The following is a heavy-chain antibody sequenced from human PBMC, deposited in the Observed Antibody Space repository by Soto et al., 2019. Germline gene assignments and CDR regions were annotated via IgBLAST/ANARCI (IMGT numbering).Heavy chain of an antibody. CDR3: AREDIVVVPAANTFDY. CDR2: TYYRSKWYN. V-gene: IGHV6-1*01. CDR1: GDSVSSNSAA. D-gene: IGHD2-2*01. Sequence: SQTLSLTCAISGDSVSSNSAAWNWIRQSPSRGLEWLGRTYYRSKWYNDYAVSVKSRITINPDTSKNQFSLQLNSVTPEDTAVYYCAREDIVVVPAANTFDYWGQGTLVTVSS. J-gene: IGHJ4*02.